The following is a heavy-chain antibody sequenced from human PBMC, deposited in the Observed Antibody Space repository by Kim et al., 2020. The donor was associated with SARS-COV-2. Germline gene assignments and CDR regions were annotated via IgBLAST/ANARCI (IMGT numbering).Heavy chain of an antibody. Sequence: GGSLRHSCAASGFTFGSSHMHWVRQAPGKGLEWVAIISDDGSNKDYVDSVKGRFTVSRDNSQNTLFLQIDSLRAEDTAVYYCAREGNSSGRAGSFDYWGQGTLVTVSS. CDR2: ISDDGSNK. V-gene: IGHV3-33*08. CDR1: GFTFGSSH. D-gene: IGHD6-19*01. J-gene: IGHJ4*02. CDR3: AREGNSSGRAGSFDY.